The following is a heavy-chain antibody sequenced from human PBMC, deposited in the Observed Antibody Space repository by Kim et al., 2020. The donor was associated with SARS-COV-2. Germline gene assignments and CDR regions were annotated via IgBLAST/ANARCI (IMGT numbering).Heavy chain of an antibody. CDR2: LNSGSSYI. Sequence: GGSLRLSCAASGFTFSSYSMNWVRQAPGKGLEWVSSLNSGSSYIYYADSVKGRFTTSRDNARNSLYLQMNSLRADDTAVYYCARGVGPDGYRLPDQWGQGTLVTVSS. CDR1: GFTFSSYS. V-gene: IGHV3-21*01. CDR3: ARGVGPDGYRLPDQ. J-gene: IGHJ5*02. D-gene: IGHD5-12*01.